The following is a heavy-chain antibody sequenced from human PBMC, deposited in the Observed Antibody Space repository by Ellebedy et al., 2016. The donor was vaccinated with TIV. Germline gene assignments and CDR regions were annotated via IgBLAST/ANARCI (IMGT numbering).Heavy chain of an antibody. V-gene: IGHV3-30-3*01. CDR1: GFTFSSYA. CDR3: ARGLDSYASRDY. D-gene: IGHD5-18*01. CDR2: ISYDGSKK. Sequence: GESLKISCVGSGFTFSSYALHWVRQAPGKGLEWVALISYDGSKKYYADSVKGRFTISRDNSKNTLYLQMNSLRAEDTAVYYCARGLDSYASRDYWGQGTLVTVSS. J-gene: IGHJ4*02.